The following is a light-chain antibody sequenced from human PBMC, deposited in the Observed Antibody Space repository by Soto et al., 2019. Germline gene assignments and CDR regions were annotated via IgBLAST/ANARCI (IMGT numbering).Light chain of an antibody. Sequence: EIVMTQSPATLSVSPGERATLSCRASQSVSSNLAWYQQKPGQAPRLLIYGASTRATGIPDSFSGSGSGTDFTLTISRLEPEDFAVYYCQQYGSSPGTFGQGTKVDI. V-gene: IGKV3-20*01. CDR3: QQYGSSPGT. CDR1: QSVSSN. J-gene: IGKJ1*01. CDR2: GAS.